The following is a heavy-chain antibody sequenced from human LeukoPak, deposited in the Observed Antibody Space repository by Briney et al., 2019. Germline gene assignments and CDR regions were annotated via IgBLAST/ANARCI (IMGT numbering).Heavy chain of an antibody. D-gene: IGHD3-10*01. Sequence: GGSLRLSCTASGFTFGDYAMSWVRQAPGKGLEWVGFIRSKAYGGTTEYAASVKGRFTISGDDSKSIAYLQMNSLKTEDTAVYYCTRDLRMVRGVILHSWGQGTLVTVSS. J-gene: IGHJ4*02. CDR1: GFTFGDYA. CDR3: TRDLRMVRGVILHS. V-gene: IGHV3-49*04. CDR2: IRSKAYGGTT.